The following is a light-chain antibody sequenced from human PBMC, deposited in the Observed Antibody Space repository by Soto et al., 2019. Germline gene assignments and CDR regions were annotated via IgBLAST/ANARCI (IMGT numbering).Light chain of an antibody. CDR1: QGLGSW. J-gene: IGKJ4*01. V-gene: IGKV1-12*01. Sequence: DIQMTQSPSYVSASVGDTVTITCRASQGLGSWLAWYQQKPGKAPELLIYAASSLQSGVPSRFSGSGSGSDFTLTISSLQPEDFATYYCQQANSFPLTLGGGTKVETK. CDR3: QQANSFPLT. CDR2: AAS.